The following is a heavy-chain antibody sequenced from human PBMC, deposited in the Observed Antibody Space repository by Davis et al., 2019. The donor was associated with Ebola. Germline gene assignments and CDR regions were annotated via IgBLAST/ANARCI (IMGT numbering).Heavy chain of an antibody. CDR1: GFTFSTYG. CDR2: ISYDGSHK. V-gene: IGHV3-30*18. J-gene: IGHJ6*04. D-gene: IGHD6-13*01. CDR3: AKDLDPGIAASYYYYGMDV. Sequence: GESLKISCAASGFTFSTYGMHWVRQAPGKGLEWVAVISYDGSHKYSADSVKGRFTISRDNSKNTLYLQMNSLRAEDTALYYCAKDLDPGIAASYYYYGMDVWGKGTTVTVSS.